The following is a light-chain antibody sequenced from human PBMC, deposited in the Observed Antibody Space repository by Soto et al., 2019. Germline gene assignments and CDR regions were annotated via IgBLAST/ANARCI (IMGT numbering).Light chain of an antibody. CDR3: QQVDSYPRT. CDR2: GAS. Sequence: DIQMTQSPSSLSASVGDRVTISCRASETIATYLNWYQQKPGRVPEVLIYGASRLQRGVPSRFTGSGSGTDFTLTISSLQPEDFATYYCQQVDSYPRTFGPGTTVEI. V-gene: IGKV1-39*01. J-gene: IGKJ3*01. CDR1: ETIATY.